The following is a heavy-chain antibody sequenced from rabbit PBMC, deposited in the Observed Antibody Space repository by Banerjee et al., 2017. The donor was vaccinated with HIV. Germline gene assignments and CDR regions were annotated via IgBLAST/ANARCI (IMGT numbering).Heavy chain of an antibody. CDR3: ARDTGTSFSSYGMDL. Sequence: QEQLVESGGGLVKPEGSLTLTCKASGFSFSDRDVMCWVRQAPGKGLQWIACINTGDGDTYFANWAKGRFTISKASSTTVTLQMTTLTAVDTATYFCARDTGTSFSSYGMDLWGQGTLVTVS. D-gene: IGHD7-1*01. CDR2: INTGDGDT. CDR1: GFSFSDRDV. V-gene: IGHV1S45*01. J-gene: IGHJ6*01.